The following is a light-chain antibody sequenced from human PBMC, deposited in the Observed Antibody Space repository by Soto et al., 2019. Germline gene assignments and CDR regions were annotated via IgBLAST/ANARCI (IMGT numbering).Light chain of an antibody. CDR2: DTS. Sequence: EVVMRQSPGTLSLSPGERATLSCRASQGIGDTLAWYQHKPGQTPRLLIYDTSTRATGVPTRFSGSRSGAEFTLTINSLQSEDFAVYYCQPYNNWPLTFGGGTKVDIK. CDR3: QPYNNWPLT. CDR1: QGIGDT. J-gene: IGKJ4*01. V-gene: IGKV3-15*01.